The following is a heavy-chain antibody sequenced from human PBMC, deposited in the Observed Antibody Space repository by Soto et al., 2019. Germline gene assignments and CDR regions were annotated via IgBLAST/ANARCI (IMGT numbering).Heavy chain of an antibody. CDR3: ARDVPGISGLHYYYMDV. J-gene: IGHJ6*03. Sequence: QVQLVQSGAEVKKPGASVKVSCKASGYTFTSYAMHWVRQAPGQRLEWMGWINAGNGNTKYSQKFQGRVTITRDTSASTAYMELSGLRSEDTAVYYCARDVPGISGLHYYYMDVWGKGTTVTVSS. CDR1: GYTFTSYA. V-gene: IGHV1-3*01. CDR2: INAGNGNT. D-gene: IGHD3-10*01.